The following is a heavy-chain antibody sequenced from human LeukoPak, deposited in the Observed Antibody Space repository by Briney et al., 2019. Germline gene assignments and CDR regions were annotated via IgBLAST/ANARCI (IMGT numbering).Heavy chain of an antibody. CDR3: ARLSGIAVAGDWFDP. D-gene: IGHD6-19*01. CDR1: GGSISNYY. J-gene: IGHJ5*02. V-gene: IGHV4-59*08. Sequence: SETLSLTCTVSGGSISNYYWSWIRQPPGKGLEWIGYISHSGSTNYSPSLKSRVTISLDTSKNQFSLKLSSVTAADTAVYYCARLSGIAVAGDWFDPWGQGTLVTVSS. CDR2: ISHSGST.